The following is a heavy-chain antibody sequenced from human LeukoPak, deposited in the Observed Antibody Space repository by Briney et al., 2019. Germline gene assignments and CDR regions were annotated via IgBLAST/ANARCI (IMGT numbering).Heavy chain of an antibody. J-gene: IGHJ3*02. CDR3: ASGNDPESLWRTYRLDAFDI. Sequence: GESLRLSCAASGYTFSDYSVNWVRHVAGKGLEWVASISSRSTYIYYADSVKGRFTISRDNARSSLFLQMNSLRAEDTALYYCASGNDPESLWRTYRLDAFDIWGQGTMVIVSS. CDR2: ISSRSTYI. D-gene: IGHD3-16*02. V-gene: IGHV3-21*06. CDR1: GYTFSDYS.